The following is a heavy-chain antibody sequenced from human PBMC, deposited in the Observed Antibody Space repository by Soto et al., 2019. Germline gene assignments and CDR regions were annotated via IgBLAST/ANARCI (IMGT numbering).Heavy chain of an antibody. CDR2: INHSGST. D-gene: IGHD6-13*01. V-gene: IGHV4-34*01. Sequence: QVQLQQWGAGLLKPSETLSLTCAVYGGSFSGYYWSWIRQPPGKGLEWIGEINHSGSTNYNPSLKSRVTISVDTSKNQFSLKLSSVTAADTAVYYCARVNRNRGGGAAAGRSRRFDYWGQGTLVTVSS. CDR1: GGSFSGYY. J-gene: IGHJ4*02. CDR3: ARVNRNRGGGAAAGRSRRFDY.